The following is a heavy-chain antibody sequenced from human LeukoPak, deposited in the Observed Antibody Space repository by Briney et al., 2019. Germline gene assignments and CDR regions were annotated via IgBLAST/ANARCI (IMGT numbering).Heavy chain of an antibody. V-gene: IGHV1-2*02. Sequence: VASVKVSCKASGYTSTGYYMHWVRQAPGQGLEWMGWINPNSGGTNYAQKFQGRVTMTRDTSISTAYMELSRLRSDDTAVYYCAVRGYSGYATVIFDYWGQGTLVTVSS. J-gene: IGHJ4*02. CDR1: GYTSTGYY. CDR3: AVRGYSGYATVIFDY. CDR2: INPNSGGT. D-gene: IGHD5-12*01.